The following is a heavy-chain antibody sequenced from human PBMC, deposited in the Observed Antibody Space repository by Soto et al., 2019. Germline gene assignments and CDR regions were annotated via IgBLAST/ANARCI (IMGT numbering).Heavy chain of an antibody. V-gene: IGHV1-3*01. J-gene: IGHJ4*02. CDR2: INAGNGNT. CDR1: GYTITSYA. CDR3: ARDKAAIAGDYAY. Sequence: ASVKVSCKTSGYTITSYAMHWVRKAPGKRVEWMGWINAGNGNTKYSQKFQGRVTITRDTSASTAYMELSSLRSEDTAVYYCARDKAAIAGDYAYWGQGTLVTVSS. D-gene: IGHD4-17*01.